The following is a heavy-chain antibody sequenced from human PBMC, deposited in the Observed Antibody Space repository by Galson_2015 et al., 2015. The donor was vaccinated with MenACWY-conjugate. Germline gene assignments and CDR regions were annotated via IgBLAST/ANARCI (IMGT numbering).Heavy chain of an antibody. J-gene: IGHJ5*02. CDR3: ARAYPFEVWSALSHNYFDP. CDR1: GFTFSNYW. V-gene: IGHV3-74*01. CDR2: INRDGSKT. Sequence: SLRLSCAGSGFTFSNYWMHWVRQTPGQGLVWVSRINRDGSKTTYADSVKGRFTISRDNAKNTMYLQMNSLRPDDTGLYYCARAYPFEVWSALSHNYFDPWGQGTLVTVSS. D-gene: IGHD3-3*01.